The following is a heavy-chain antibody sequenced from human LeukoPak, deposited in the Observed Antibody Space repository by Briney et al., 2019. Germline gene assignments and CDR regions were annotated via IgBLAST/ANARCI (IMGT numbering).Heavy chain of an antibody. J-gene: IGHJ4*02. CDR1: GFTFSSYG. CDR2: ISNTGSNK. V-gene: IGHV3-30*03. CDR3: TTSSWNTAMVTFDY. D-gene: IGHD5-18*01. Sequence: GRSLRLSCAASGFTFSSYGIHWVRQAPGKGLEWVAVISNTGSNKYYADSVKGRFTVSRDNSKNTVYLQMNSLKTEDTAVYYCTTSSWNTAMVTFDYWGQGTLVTVSS.